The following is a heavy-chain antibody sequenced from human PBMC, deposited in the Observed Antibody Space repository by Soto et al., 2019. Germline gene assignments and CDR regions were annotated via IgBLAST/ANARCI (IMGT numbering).Heavy chain of an antibody. CDR2: IIPIFGTA. D-gene: IGHD2-15*01. J-gene: IGHJ6*02. CDR3: ARASSGCGGSCYQRDYQYGMDV. V-gene: IGHV1-69*13. Sequence: GASVKVSCKASGGPFSTYAISWVRQAPGQGLERMGGIIPIFGTANYAQKFQGRVTITADESTSTAYMELSSLRSEDTAIYYCARASSGCGGSCYQRDYQYGMDVWGLGTTVTVSS. CDR1: GGPFSTYA.